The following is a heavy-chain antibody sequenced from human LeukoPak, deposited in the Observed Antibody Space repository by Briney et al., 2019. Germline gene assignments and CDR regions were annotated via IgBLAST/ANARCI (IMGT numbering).Heavy chain of an antibody. J-gene: IGHJ4*02. CDR2: LYTTGFS. Sequence: PGGSLRLSCAASGFTFTNYMSWGRRDPGEGVEWVSGLYTTGFSDYAYSVKGRFTISIDNSNYIGYLYMESGRPEDTATYYYYRSPSGGYYTGSLYYFDSWGQGTLVTVSS. V-gene: IGHV3-53*01. CDR1: GFTFTNY. CDR3: YRSPSGGYYTGSLYYFDS. D-gene: IGHD3-10*01.